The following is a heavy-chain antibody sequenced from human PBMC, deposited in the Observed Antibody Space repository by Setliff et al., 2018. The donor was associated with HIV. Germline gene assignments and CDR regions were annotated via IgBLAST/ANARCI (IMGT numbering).Heavy chain of an antibody. V-gene: IGHV1-18*01. D-gene: IGHD6-13*01. CDR2: ISAYNGNT. CDR3: ARDEHGYNSNWYGVD. CDR1: GYTFTNYG. J-gene: IGHJ4*02. Sequence: ASVKVSCKASGYTFTNYGISWVRQAPGQGLEWMGWISAYNGNTNYAQKLQGRVTMTTDTSTSTAYMELRSLRSDDTAVYYCARDEHGYNSNWYGVDWGQGTLVTVSS.